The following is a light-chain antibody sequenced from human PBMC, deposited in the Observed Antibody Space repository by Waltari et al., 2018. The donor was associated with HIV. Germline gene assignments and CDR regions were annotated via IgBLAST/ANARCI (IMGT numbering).Light chain of an antibody. Sequence: QLALPPPAPVPGSPGRSTPTPCTGTTSNVGINNFVSWYQQYPGKAPKLMIYEAVKRPSGVSNRISASKSGNTASLTISGLQAEDEADYYCCSYGGSSTWVFGGGTKLTVL. V-gene: IGLV2-23*01. J-gene: IGLJ3*02. CDR1: TSNVGINNF. CDR3: CSYGGSSTWV. CDR2: EAV.